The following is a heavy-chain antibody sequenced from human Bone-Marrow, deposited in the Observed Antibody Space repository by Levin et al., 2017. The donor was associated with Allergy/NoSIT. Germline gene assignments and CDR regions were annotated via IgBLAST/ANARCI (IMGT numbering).Heavy chain of an antibody. D-gene: IGHD3-10*01. CDR1: GFSFSNYG. V-gene: IGHV3-7*01. CDR2: IKQDGSEK. J-gene: IGHJ5*02. Sequence: GESLRLSCAASGFSFSNYGVSWVRQPPGKGLEWVANIKQDGSEKDYVDSVMGRFTISRDNAKNSVYLQMNSLRAEDTAVYYCARLNRRGFWENWFDPWGQGTLVIVSP. CDR3: ARLNRRGFWENWFDP.